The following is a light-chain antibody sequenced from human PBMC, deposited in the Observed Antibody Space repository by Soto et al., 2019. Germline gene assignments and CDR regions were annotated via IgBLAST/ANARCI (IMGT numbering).Light chain of an antibody. Sequence: IVMTQSPATLSVSPGERATLSCRASQRVSSNLAWYQQKPGQAPRLLLYGASTRATGIPARFSGSGSETEFTLTISSLQSEDFAVYYCQQYNNWPPPTFGQGTKLEIK. CDR3: QQYNNWPPPT. J-gene: IGKJ2*01. CDR2: GAS. CDR1: QRVSSN. V-gene: IGKV3-15*01.